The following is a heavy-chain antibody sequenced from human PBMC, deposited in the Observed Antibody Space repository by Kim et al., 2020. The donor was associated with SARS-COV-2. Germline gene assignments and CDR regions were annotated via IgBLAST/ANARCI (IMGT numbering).Heavy chain of an antibody. Sequence: GGSLRLSCAASGFTFDDYGMSWVRQAPGKGLEWVSGINWNGGSTGYADSVKGRFTISRDNAKNSLYLQMNSLRAEDTALYYCARDDYGDCWSAFDIWGQGTMVTVSS. J-gene: IGHJ3*02. V-gene: IGHV3-20*04. CDR2: INWNGGST. D-gene: IGHD4-17*01. CDR3: ARDDYGDCWSAFDI. CDR1: GFTFDDYG.